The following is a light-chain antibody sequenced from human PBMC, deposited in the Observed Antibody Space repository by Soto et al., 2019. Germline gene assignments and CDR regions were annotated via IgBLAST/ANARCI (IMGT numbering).Light chain of an antibody. CDR3: QQSFDTLSFT. J-gene: IGKJ4*01. CDR1: QSISSY. Sequence: DIQMTQSPSFLSASAGDRVSITCRASQSISSYLNWYQQKPGKAPKLLIYAASTLQSGVPSRLSGSGSGTDFTLPISSLQPEDFATYICQQSFDTLSFTFGGGNKVEMK. V-gene: IGKV1-39*01. CDR2: AAS.